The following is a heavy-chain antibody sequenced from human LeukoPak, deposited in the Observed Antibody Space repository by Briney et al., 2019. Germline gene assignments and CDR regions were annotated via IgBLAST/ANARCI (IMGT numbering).Heavy chain of an antibody. Sequence: SETLSLTCTVSGGSISSYYWSWIRQPPGKGLEWIGYIYYSGTTNYTPSLKSRVTISVDTSKNQFSLKLSSVTAADTAVYYCARTYYDFWSGYYPHNWFDPWGQGTLVTVSS. CDR2: IYYSGTT. D-gene: IGHD3-3*01. CDR3: ARTYYDFWSGYYPHNWFDP. V-gene: IGHV4-59*12. J-gene: IGHJ5*02. CDR1: GGSISSYY.